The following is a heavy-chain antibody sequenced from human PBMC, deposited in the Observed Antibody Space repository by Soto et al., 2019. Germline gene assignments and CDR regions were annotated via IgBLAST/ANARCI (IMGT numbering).Heavy chain of an antibody. J-gene: IGHJ6*03. V-gene: IGHV3-21*01. CDR2: ISSSSSYI. Sequence: EVQLVESGGGLVKPGGSLRLSCAASGFTFSSYSMNWVRQAPGKGLEWVSSISSSSSYIYYADSVKGRFTISRDNAKNSPYLQMNSLRAEDKAVYYCARDSAGKNGDYDFYYYYMDVWGKGTTVTVSS. D-gene: IGHD4-17*01. CDR3: ARDSAGKNGDYDFYYYYMDV. CDR1: GFTFSSYS.